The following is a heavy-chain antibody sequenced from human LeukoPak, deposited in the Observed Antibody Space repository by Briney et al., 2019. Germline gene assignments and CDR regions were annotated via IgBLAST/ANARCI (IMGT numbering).Heavy chain of an antibody. CDR3: ARGASYYGSGSYYTDNWFDP. J-gene: IGHJ5*02. Sequence: PSETLSLTCAVYGGSFSGYYWSWIRQPPGKGLEWIGEINHSGSTNYNPSLKSRVTISVDTSKNQFSLKLSSVTAADTAVYYCARGASYYGSGSYYTDNWFDPWGQGTLVTVSS. CDR1: GGSFSGYY. D-gene: IGHD3-10*01. V-gene: IGHV4-34*01. CDR2: INHSGST.